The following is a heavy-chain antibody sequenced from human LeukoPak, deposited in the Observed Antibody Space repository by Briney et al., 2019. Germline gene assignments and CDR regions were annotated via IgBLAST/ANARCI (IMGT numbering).Heavy chain of an antibody. CDR2: INPNSGGT. Sequence: ASVKVSCKASGYTFTGCYMHWVRQAPGQGLEWMGWINPNSGGTNYAQKFQGRVTMTRDTSISTAYMELSRLRSDDTAVYYCARGDNYDFWSGYNPDDYYYYGMDVWGQGTTVTVSS. CDR3: ARGDNYDFWSGYNPDDYYYYGMDV. V-gene: IGHV1-2*02. D-gene: IGHD3-3*01. J-gene: IGHJ6*02. CDR1: GYTFTGCY.